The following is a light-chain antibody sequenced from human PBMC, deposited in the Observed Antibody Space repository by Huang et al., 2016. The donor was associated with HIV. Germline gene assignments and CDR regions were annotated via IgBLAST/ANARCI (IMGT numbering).Light chain of an antibody. CDR1: HSVSSN. CDR2: GAS. Sequence: ERVMTQSLATLSVAPGERVTLSCRASHSVSSNLAWYQQKPGQAPRLLIHGASTRATGIPARVSGSGSGTEFTLAISSLQSEDSGVYFCQQYDNWPLTFGQGTRLEIK. CDR3: QQYDNWPLT. V-gene: IGKV3-15*01. J-gene: IGKJ5*01.